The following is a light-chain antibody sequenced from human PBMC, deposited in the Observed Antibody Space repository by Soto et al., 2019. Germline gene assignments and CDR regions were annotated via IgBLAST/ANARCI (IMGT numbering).Light chain of an antibody. CDR3: QQYNNWPIT. J-gene: IGKJ5*01. CDR2: GAS. CDR1: QSIRSL. Sequence: EVVMTPSPATLSVSPGERATLSCRAAQSIRSLLAWYQHKPGQAPRLLIYGASTRATAIPARFTGSGSGTEFTLTISSLQSEDFAVYYCQQYNNWPITFGPGTRLEIK. V-gene: IGKV3-15*01.